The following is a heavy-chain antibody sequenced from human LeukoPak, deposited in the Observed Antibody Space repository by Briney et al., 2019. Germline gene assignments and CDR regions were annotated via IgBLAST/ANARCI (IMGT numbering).Heavy chain of an antibody. V-gene: IGHV1-2*02. D-gene: IGHD5-24*01. Sequence: ASVKVSCKASGYNFSGYYMHWVRQAPGQGLEWMGWINPNSGGTKYAQNFQGRVTMTRDASTNTAYMELSRLRSDDTAVYFCARVVPAEAMATIPFDYWGQGTLVTVSS. CDR1: GYNFSGYY. J-gene: IGHJ4*02. CDR3: ARVVPAEAMATIPFDY. CDR2: INPNSGGT.